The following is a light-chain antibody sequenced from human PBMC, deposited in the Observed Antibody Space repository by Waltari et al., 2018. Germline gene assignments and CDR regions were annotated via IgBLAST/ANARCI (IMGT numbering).Light chain of an antibody. V-gene: IGKV3-20*01. J-gene: IGKJ1*01. CDR1: QSVGRT. CDR3: QHYVRLPAT. Sequence: RATLSCRASQSVGRTLAWYQQKPGQAPRLLIYGASSRATDIPDRFSGSGSGTDFSLTINRLEPEDFAVYFCQHYVRLPATFGQGTKVEIK. CDR2: GAS.